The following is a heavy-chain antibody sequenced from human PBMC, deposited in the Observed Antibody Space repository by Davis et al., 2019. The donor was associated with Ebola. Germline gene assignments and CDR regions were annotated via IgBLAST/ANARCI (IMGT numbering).Heavy chain of an antibody. V-gene: IGHV5-51*01. Sequence: GESLKISCQASEDNFNSYWIGWVRQLPGKGVEWMAMVYPGDSSTKYSPAFQGLVTVSFDRSIATAYLHCNSLKASDNAIYYCASGMMGFRFDYWGQGTPVTVSS. J-gene: IGHJ4*02. CDR2: VYPGDSST. D-gene: IGHD3-16*01. CDR1: EDNFNSYW. CDR3: ASGMMGFRFDY.